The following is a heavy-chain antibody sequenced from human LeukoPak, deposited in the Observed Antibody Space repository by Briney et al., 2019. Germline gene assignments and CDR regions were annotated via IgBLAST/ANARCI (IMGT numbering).Heavy chain of an antibody. J-gene: IGHJ4*01. CDR2: SWNSGSI. Sequence: SWNSGSIGYADSVKGRFTISRDNAKNSLYLQMNSLRAEDTALYYCAKVHGRLTDGYNFFDYW. D-gene: IGHD5-24*01. CDR3: AKVHGRLTDGYNFFDY. V-gene: IGHV3-9*01.